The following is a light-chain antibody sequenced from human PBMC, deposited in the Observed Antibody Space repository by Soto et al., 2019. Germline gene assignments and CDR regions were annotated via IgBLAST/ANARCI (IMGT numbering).Light chain of an antibody. Sequence: QAVVTQPPSVSGAPGQRVTISCTGSSSNIGAGYDVHWYQQLPRTAPKLLIYGNSNRPSGVPDRFSGSKSGTSASLAITGLQAEDEADYYCQSYDSSLSGWVFGGGTQLTVL. J-gene: IGLJ3*02. CDR2: GNS. CDR3: QSYDSSLSGWV. V-gene: IGLV1-40*01. CDR1: SSNIGAGYD.